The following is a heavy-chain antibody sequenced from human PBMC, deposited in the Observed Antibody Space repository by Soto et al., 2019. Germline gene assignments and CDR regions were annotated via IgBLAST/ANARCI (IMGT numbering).Heavy chain of an antibody. D-gene: IGHD3-22*01. V-gene: IGHV3-21*01. CDR3: ARVFFHPYYYDSSGYYYVDY. Sequence: GGSLRLSCAASGFTFSSYSMNWVRQAPGKGLEWVSSISSSSSSYIYYADSVKGRFTISRDNAKNSLYLQMNSLRAEDTAVYYCARVFFHPYYYDSSGYYYVDYWGQGTLVTVSS. CDR1: GFTFSSYS. J-gene: IGHJ4*02. CDR2: ISSSSSSYI.